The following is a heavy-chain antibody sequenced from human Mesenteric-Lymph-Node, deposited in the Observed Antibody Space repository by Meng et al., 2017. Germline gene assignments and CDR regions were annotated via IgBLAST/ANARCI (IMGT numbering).Heavy chain of an antibody. CDR2: ISGRGGST. CDR3: AKDLRYGDYGY. J-gene: IGHJ4*02. CDR1: GFTLRNYG. V-gene: IGHV3-23*01. Sequence: GEALKIFRAATGFTLRNYGMTWVRPAPGKGLEWVSAISGRGGSTYYEDSVKGRFTISRDNSKNTLYLQMNSMRAEDTAVYYCAKDLRYGDYGYWGQGTLVTVSS. D-gene: IGHD4-17*01.